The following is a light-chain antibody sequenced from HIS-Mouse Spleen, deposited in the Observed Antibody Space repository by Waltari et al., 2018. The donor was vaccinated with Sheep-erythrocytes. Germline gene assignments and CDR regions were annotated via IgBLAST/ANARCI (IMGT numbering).Light chain of an antibody. V-gene: IGKV1-8*01. Sequence: AIRMTQSPSSLSASPGARVTITCRASQGISSYLAWYQQKPGKAPKLLIYAASTLQSGVPSRFSGSGSGTDFTLTISCLQSEDFATYYCQQYYSYPPYTFGQGTKLEIK. J-gene: IGKJ2*01. CDR2: AAS. CDR1: QGISSY. CDR3: QQYYSYPPYT.